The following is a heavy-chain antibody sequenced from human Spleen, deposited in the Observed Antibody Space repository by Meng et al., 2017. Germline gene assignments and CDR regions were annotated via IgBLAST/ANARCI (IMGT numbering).Heavy chain of an antibody. CDR2: INHSGST. J-gene: IGHJ4*02. CDR3: ARGPTTMAHDFDY. D-gene: IGHD4-11*01. Sequence: QAQLQQWGAGLLKPSETLSLTCVVSGGSFSDYYWSWISQPPGKGLEWIGEINHSGSTNYNPSLESRATISVDTSQNNLSLKLSSVTAADSAVYYCARGPTTMAHDFDYWGQGTLVTVSS. V-gene: IGHV4-34*01. CDR1: GGSFSDYY.